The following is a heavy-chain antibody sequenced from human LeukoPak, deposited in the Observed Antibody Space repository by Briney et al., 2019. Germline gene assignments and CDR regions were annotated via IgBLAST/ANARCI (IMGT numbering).Heavy chain of an antibody. CDR1: GITASSNY. J-gene: IGHJ3*02. D-gene: IGHD5-24*01. CDR2: IYSDDRT. Sequence: PGGSLRLSCAASGITASSNYMSCVRQAPGKGLEWVSVIYSDDRTYYTDSVKGRFTISRHTSKKTLYLQMNSLRAEDTAVYYCAREVMAKRRAFDIWGQRTVVTVSS. V-gene: IGHV3-53*04. CDR3: AREVMAKRRAFDI.